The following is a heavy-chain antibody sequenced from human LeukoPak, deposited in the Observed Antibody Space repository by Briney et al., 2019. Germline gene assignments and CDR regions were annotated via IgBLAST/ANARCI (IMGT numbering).Heavy chain of an antibody. CDR1: GFTFSSYA. J-gene: IGHJ5*02. CDR2: ISYDGSNK. V-gene: IGHV3-30-3*01. Sequence: GRSLRLSCAASGFTFSSYAMHWVRQAPGKGLEWVAVISYDGSNKYYADSVKGRFTISRDNSKNTLYLQMNSLRAEDTAVYYCAGGYRSGGSCSLSGPWGQGTLVTVSS. CDR3: AGGYRSGGSCSLSGP. D-gene: IGHD2-15*01.